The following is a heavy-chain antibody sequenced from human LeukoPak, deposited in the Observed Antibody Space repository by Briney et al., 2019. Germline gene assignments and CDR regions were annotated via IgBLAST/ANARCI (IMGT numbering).Heavy chain of an antibody. CDR2: INPSGGSN. CDR3: ARGRLIDYDYVWGSYRFLSPSTYWCNGCDQNLSDY. D-gene: IGHD3-16*02. Sequence: ASVKVSCKASGDTFTSYYMHWVRQAPGQGLEWMGIINPSGGSNTYAQKFQGRVTMTRDMSTSTVYMELSSLRSEDTAVYYCARGRLIDYDYVWGSYRFLSPSTYWCNGCDQNLSDYWGQGTLVTVSS. V-gene: IGHV1-46*01. J-gene: IGHJ4*02. CDR1: GDTFTSYY.